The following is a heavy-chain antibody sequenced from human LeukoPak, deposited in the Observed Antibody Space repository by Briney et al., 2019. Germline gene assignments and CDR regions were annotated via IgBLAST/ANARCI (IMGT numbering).Heavy chain of an antibody. CDR2: ISASGSGT. V-gene: IGHV3-23*01. CDR1: GFTFSSFA. D-gene: IGHD6-13*01. Sequence: GGSLRLSCAASGFTFSSFAMSLVRQAPGKGLFWVSGISASGSGTYYADSVKGRFTISRDNSKNTLYLQMNSLRAEDTAVYYCAKDAAGPEYWGQGTLVTVSS. CDR3: AKDAAGPEY. J-gene: IGHJ4*02.